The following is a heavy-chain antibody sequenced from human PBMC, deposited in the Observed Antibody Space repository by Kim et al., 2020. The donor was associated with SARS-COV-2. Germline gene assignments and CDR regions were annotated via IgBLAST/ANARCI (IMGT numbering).Heavy chain of an antibody. J-gene: IGHJ3*01. CDR1: GFTFSAYD. V-gene: IGHV3-48*02. Sequence: GGSLRLSCATSGFTFSAYDMNWVRLPPGKGLEWLSFITKNSATIYYADSVKGRFTVSRDNAKNSLYLQMNSLRDEDTGVYYCVRDRWGGAFDFWGQGRMV. D-gene: IGHD3-16*01. CDR2: ITKNSATI. CDR3: VRDRWGGAFDF.